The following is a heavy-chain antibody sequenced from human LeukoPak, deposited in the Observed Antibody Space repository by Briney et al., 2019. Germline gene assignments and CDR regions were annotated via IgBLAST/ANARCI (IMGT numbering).Heavy chain of an antibody. Sequence: PSETLSLTCAVYGGSFSGYYWSWIRQPPGKGLEWIGEINHSGSTNYNPSLKSRVTISVDTSKNQFSLKLSSVTAADTAVYYCARGRVLGPTLNYWGQGTLVTVSS. CDR2: INHSGST. CDR1: GGSFSGYY. CDR3: ARGRVLGPTLNY. V-gene: IGHV4-34*01. J-gene: IGHJ4*02. D-gene: IGHD3-3*02.